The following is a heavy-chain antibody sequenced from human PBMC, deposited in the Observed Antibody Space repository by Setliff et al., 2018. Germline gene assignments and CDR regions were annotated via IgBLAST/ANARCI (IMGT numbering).Heavy chain of an antibody. CDR2: ILVSGDT. D-gene: IGHD3-10*01. CDR1: GYSISSGFS. Sequence: SETLSLTCAVSGYSISSGFSWVWIRQSPGKGLEWIGRILVSGDTSYNPSLNSRFTISADTSKNQFSLNLSSVTAADTAVYYCARDNRARHYMDVWGKGTTVTVSS. CDR3: ARDNRARHYMDV. J-gene: IGHJ6*03. V-gene: IGHV4-38-2*02.